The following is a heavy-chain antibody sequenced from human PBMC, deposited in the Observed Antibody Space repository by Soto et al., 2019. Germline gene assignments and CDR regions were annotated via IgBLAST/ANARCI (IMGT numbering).Heavy chain of an antibody. D-gene: IGHD3-3*01. CDR2: IKQDGSEK. CDR3: ANYRATGVVKSYYYYYMDV. J-gene: IGHJ6*03. CDR1: GFTFSSYW. Sequence: GGSLRLSCAASGFTFSSYWMSWVRQAPGKGLEWVANIKQDGSEKYYVDSVKGRFTISRDNAKNSLYLQMNSLRAEDTAVYYCANYRATGVVKSYYYYYMDVWGKGTTVTVSS. V-gene: IGHV3-7*01.